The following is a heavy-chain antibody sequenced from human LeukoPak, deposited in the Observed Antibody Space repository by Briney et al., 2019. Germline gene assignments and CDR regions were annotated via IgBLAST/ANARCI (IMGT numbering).Heavy chain of an antibody. J-gene: IGHJ4*02. CDR2: IYHSGST. D-gene: IGHD3-3*01. CDR3: ARDANYDFWSGYYRGYYFDY. CDR1: GYSISSGYY. Sequence: PSETLSLTCTVSGYSISSGYYWGWIRQPPGKGLEWIGSIYHSGSTYYNPSLKSRVTISVDTSKNQFSLKLSSVTAADTAVYYCARDANYDFWSGYYRGYYFDYWGQGTLVTVSS. V-gene: IGHV4-38-2*02.